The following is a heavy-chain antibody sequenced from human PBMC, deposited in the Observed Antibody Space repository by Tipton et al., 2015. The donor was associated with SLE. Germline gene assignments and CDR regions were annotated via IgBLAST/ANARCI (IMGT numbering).Heavy chain of an antibody. CDR1: GGSISSGDYY. V-gene: IGHV4-30-4*01. CDR2: IYYSGST. CDR3: ARDIPLGGIAVAGLFDY. Sequence: TLSLTCTVSGGSISSGDYYWSWIRQPPGKGLEWIGYIYYSGSTYYNPSLKSRVTISVDTSKNQFSLKLSSVTAADTAVYYCARDIPLGGIAVAGLFDYWGQGTLVTVSS. D-gene: IGHD6-19*01. J-gene: IGHJ4*02.